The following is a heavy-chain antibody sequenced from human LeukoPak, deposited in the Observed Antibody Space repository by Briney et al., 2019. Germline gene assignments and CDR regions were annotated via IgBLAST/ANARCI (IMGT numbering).Heavy chain of an antibody. CDR2: IYYSGST. D-gene: IGHD3-22*01. J-gene: IGHJ5*02. CDR1: GGSISSSSSY. Sequence: TSETLSLTCTVSGGSISSSSSYWGWIRQPPGKGLEWVGSIYYSGSTYYNPSLRSRVTISVDTSKNQFSLRLSSVTAADTAVFYCAKSHYYHSSGPGGFGSWGQGTLVTVSS. CDR3: AKSHYYHSSGPGGFGS. V-gene: IGHV4-39*01.